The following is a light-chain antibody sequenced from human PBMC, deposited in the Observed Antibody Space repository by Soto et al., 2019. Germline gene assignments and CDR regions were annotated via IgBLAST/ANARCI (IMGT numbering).Light chain of an antibody. CDR3: AAWDGSLNVVI. V-gene: IGLV1-44*01. Sequence: QSALTQPPSASGTPGQGVTISCSGSSSNIGSHNVNWYQQLPGTAPKLLIYGSNQRPSGVPDRFSGSKSGTSASLAISGLQSEDEADYYCAAWDGSLNVVIFGEGTKLTVL. CDR1: SSNIGSHN. J-gene: IGLJ2*01. CDR2: GSN.